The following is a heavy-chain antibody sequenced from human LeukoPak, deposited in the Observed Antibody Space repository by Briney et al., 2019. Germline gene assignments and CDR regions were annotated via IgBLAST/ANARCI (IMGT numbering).Heavy chain of an antibody. D-gene: IGHD2-15*01. CDR3: ARDFRVAAHDAFDI. CDR2: IYYSGST. J-gene: IGHJ3*02. Sequence: SSETLSLTCTVSGGSISSGGYYWSWIRQHPGKGLEWIGYIYYSGSTYYNPSLKSRVTISVDTSKNQFSLKLSSVTAADTAVYYCARDFRVAAHDAFDIWGQGTMVTVSS. V-gene: IGHV4-31*03. CDR1: GGSISSGGYY.